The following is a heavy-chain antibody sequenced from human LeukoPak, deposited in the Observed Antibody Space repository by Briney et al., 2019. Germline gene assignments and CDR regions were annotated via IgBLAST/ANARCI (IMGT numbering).Heavy chain of an antibody. CDR3: ARDGSAAYYDFWSGQNNWFDP. V-gene: IGHV4-38-2*02. CDR1: GYSISSGYY. D-gene: IGHD3-3*01. Sequence: SGTLSLTCTVSGYSISSGYYWGWIRQPPGKGLEWIGSIYHSGSTYYNPSLKSRVTISVDTSKNQFSLKLSSVTAADTAVYYCARDGSAAYYDFWSGQNNWFDPWGQGTLVTVSS. J-gene: IGHJ5*02. CDR2: IYHSGST.